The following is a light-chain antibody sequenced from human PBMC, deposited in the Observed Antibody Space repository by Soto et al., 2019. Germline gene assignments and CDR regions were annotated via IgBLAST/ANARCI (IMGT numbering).Light chain of an antibody. J-gene: IGKJ1*01. Sequence: EIVLTQSPGTLSLSPGEGATLSCRASQSVSSNYLAWFQQKSGQAPRLLIFGASIRAIGIPDRFSGSGSGTHFTLTISRLEPEDFAVFYCQQYATSPRTFGQGTKVQIK. V-gene: IGKV3-20*01. CDR1: QSVSSNY. CDR3: QQYATSPRT. CDR2: GAS.